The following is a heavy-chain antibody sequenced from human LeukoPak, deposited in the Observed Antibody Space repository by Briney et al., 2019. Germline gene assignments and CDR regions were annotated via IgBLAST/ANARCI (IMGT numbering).Heavy chain of an antibody. D-gene: IGHD6-13*01. CDR2: ISAYNGNT. J-gene: IGHJ3*02. CDR3: ARDRWYSRNWNDAVDI. Sequence: ASVKVSCKASGYTFTSYSISWVRQAPGQGPEWMGWISAYNGNTNYAQKLQGRVTMTTDTSTSTAYMELRSLRSDDTAVYYCARDRWYSRNWNDAVDIWGQGTMVTVSS. CDR1: GYTFTSYS. V-gene: IGHV1-18*01.